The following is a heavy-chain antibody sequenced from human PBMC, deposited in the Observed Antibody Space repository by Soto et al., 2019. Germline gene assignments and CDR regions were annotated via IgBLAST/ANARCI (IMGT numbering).Heavy chain of an antibody. CDR1: RGTFSNYA. V-gene: IGHV1-69*14. CDR3: ARAFESGGFYYGMDV. J-gene: IGHJ6*02. D-gene: IGHD3-10*01. Sequence: QVQLVQSGAEVKKPGSSVKVSCKASRGTFSNYAFTWVRQAPGQGLERVGGIIPIFGPANYAQNFQGRVTITADIFASTTYMELSSPRSEDTAVYYCARAFESGGFYYGMDVWGQGTTVTVSS. CDR2: IIPIFGPA.